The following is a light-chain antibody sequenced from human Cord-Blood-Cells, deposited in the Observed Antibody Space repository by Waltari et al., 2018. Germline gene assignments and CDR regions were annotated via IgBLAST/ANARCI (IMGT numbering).Light chain of an antibody. J-gene: IGKJ1*01. CDR1: QSVSSN. CDR3: QQYNNWPRT. Sequence: EIVMTQSPATLSVSPGDRATLSCRASQSVSSNLAWYQKKPGQAPRLLIYGASTRATGIPAMFSDSGSGTEFTLIISSLQSEDCAGYYCQQYNNWPRTFGQGTKVEIK. CDR2: GAS. V-gene: IGKV3-15*01.